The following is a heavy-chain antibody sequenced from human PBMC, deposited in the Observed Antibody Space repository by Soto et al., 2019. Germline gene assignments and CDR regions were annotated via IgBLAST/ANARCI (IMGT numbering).Heavy chain of an antibody. D-gene: IGHD1-26*01. CDR1: GGTLSSYA. CDR3: ARDREIVGATSWFYP. CDR2: IIPIFGTA. J-gene: IGHJ5*02. V-gene: IGHV1-69*12. Sequence: QVQMVQSGAEVKKPGSSVQGSCKASGGTLSSYAISWVRQAPGQGLEWMGGIIPIFGTANYAQKFQGRVTITADESTSTAYMELSRLRSDDTAVYYCARDREIVGATSWFYPWGQGNLVNVSS.